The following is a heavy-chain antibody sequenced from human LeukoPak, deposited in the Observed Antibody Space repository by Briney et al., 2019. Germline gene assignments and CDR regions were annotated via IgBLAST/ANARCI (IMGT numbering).Heavy chain of an antibody. CDR3: ARDKAYGGDAFDI. CDR2: INPSGGST. D-gene: IGHD4-23*01. J-gene: IGHJ3*02. V-gene: IGHV1-46*01. Sequence: GASVKVSCEAFGYTFTSYYMHWVRQAPGQGLEWMGIINPSGGSTSYAQKFQGRVTMTRDTSTSTVCMELSSLRSEDTAVYYCARDKAYGGDAFDIWGQGTMVTVSS. CDR1: GYTFTSYY.